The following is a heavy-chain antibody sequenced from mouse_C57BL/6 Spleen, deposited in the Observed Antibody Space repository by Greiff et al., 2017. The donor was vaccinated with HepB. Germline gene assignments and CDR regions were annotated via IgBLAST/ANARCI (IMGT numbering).Heavy chain of an antibody. CDR3: ASRGSSYDWYFDV. CDR1: GYTFTSYW. Sequence: QVQLQQPGAELVKPGASVKLSCKASGYTFTSYWMHWVKQRPGRGLEWIGRIDPNSGGTKYNEKFKSKATLTVDKPSSTAYMQLSSLTSEDSAVYNCASRGSSYDWYFDVWGTGTTVTVSS. V-gene: IGHV1-72*01. J-gene: IGHJ1*03. CDR2: IDPNSGGT. D-gene: IGHD1-1*01.